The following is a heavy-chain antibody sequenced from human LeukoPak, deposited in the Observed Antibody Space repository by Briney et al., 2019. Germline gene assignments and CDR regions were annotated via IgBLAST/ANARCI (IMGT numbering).Heavy chain of an antibody. J-gene: IGHJ4*02. CDR3: ARVAAMGDFDC. Sequence: GGSLRLSCAASEFSFSSYSMNWVRQAPGKGLEWVSYISTSSSTIYYADSVKGRFTISRDNAKNSLYLQMNSLRVEDTADYFCARVAAMGDFDCWGQGTLVTVSS. CDR1: EFSFSSYS. CDR2: ISTSSSTI. D-gene: IGHD1-26*01. V-gene: IGHV3-48*01.